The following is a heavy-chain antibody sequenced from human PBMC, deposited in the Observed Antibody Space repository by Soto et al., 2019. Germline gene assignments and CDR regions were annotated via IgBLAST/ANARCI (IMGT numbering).Heavy chain of an antibody. V-gene: IGHV4-39*01. CDR1: GDSISSSDYY. CDR3: ASRGWLAERGFFHH. Sequence: QLQLQESGPGLVKPAETLSLTCTVSGDSISSSDYYWGWIRQPPGKGLEWIGSIFYSGRTYYSPSLKTRVTISVDTSRNQFSLKLTSVTVVDTAVYYCASRGWLAERGFFHHWGQGTLVTVSS. D-gene: IGHD6-19*01. J-gene: IGHJ1*01. CDR2: IFYSGRT.